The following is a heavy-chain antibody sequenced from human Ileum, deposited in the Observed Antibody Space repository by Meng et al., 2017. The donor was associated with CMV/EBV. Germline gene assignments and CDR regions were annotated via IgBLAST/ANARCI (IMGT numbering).Heavy chain of an antibody. V-gene: IGHV1-18*01. D-gene: IGHD1-26*01. CDR2: ISAYNGNT. J-gene: IGHJ6*02. Sequence: ASVKVSCKASGYTFTSYGISWVRQAPGQGLEWMGWISAYNGNTNYAQKLQGRVTMTTDTSTSTAYMELRSLRSDDTAVYYCARGALRGSYYFYYYGMDVWGQGTMVTVSS. CDR3: ARGALRGSYYFYYYGMDV. CDR1: GYTFTSYG.